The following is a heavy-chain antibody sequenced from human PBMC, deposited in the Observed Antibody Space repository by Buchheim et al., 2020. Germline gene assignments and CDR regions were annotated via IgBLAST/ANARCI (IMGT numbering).Heavy chain of an antibody. CDR2: IIPIFGTA. Sequence: QVQLVQSGAEVKKPGSSVKVSCKASGGTFSSYAISWVRQAPGQGLEWMGGIIPIFGTANYAQKFQGRFTITADKSTSTPYMELSSLRSEDTAVYYCARDRASLGSDTAYYYYGMDVWGQGTT. CDR1: GGTFSSYA. V-gene: IGHV1-69*06. J-gene: IGHJ6*02. D-gene: IGHD5-18*01. CDR3: ARDRASLGSDTAYYYYGMDV.